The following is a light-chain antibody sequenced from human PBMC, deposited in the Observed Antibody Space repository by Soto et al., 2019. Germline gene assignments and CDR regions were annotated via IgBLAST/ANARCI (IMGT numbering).Light chain of an antibody. Sequence: QAVVTQPPSVSGAPGQGVTISCTGSRSNIGAGYAVQWYQQLPGTAPKLLIYDNSARPSGVPDRFSGSKSGTSASLAITGLQAEDEADYYCQSYDRSLSVVFGGGTKVTVL. CDR1: RSNIGAGYA. CDR3: QSYDRSLSVV. CDR2: DNS. J-gene: IGLJ2*01. V-gene: IGLV1-40*01.